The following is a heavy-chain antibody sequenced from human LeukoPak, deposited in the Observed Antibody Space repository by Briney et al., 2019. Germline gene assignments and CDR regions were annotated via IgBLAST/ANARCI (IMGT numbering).Heavy chain of an antibody. D-gene: IGHD5-24*01. CDR2: IYYSGST. CDR3: ARQGRQFLWFDP. V-gene: IGHV4-39*07. J-gene: IGHJ5*02. CDR1: GGSISSSSYY. Sequence: SETLSLTCTVSGGSISSSSYYWGWIRQPPGKGLEWIGSIYYSGSTYYNPSLKSRVTISVDTSKNQFSLKLSSVTAADTAVYYCARQGRQFLWFDPWGQGTLVTVSS.